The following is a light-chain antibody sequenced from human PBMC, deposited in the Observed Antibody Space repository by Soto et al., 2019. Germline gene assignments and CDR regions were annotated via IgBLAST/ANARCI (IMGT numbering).Light chain of an antibody. J-gene: IGKJ5*01. CDR3: EQYDDLPIT. CDR2: DAY. Sequence: DIQMTQSPSSLSASVGDRVTSTCQASQYIDKFLNWYQQKSGKAPKLLISDAYNLETGVQSRFSGGGSGTDFTFTITSLQPEDAAIYYCEQYDDLPITFGQGTRLEIK. CDR1: QYIDKF. V-gene: IGKV1-33*01.